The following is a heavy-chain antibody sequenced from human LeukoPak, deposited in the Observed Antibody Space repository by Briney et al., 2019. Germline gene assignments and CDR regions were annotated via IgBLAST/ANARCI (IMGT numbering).Heavy chain of an antibody. V-gene: IGHV3-48*04. D-gene: IGHD2-2*01. CDR2: ISGGGSTI. Sequence: PGGSLRLSCAASGFTFSSYSMNWVRQAPGKGLEWVSYISGGGSTIYYADSVKGRFTISRDNAKNSLYLQMNSLRAEDTALYYCASHPYCSSTSCYDYWGQGTLVTVSS. CDR1: GFTFSSYS. J-gene: IGHJ4*02. CDR3: ASHPYCSSTSCYDY.